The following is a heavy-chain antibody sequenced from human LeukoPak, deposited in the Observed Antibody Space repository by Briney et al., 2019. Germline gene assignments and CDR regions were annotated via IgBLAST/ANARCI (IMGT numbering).Heavy chain of an antibody. Sequence: GGSLRLSCAASGFTFSSYSMNWVRQAPGKGLGWVSSISSSSSYIYYADSVKGRFTISRDNAKNSLYLQMNSLRAEDTAVYYCARDGNYRYCSGGGCHPAGMDVWGQGTTVTVSS. V-gene: IGHV3-21*01. J-gene: IGHJ6*02. CDR2: ISSSSSYI. CDR3: ARDGNYRYCSGGGCHPAGMDV. CDR1: GFTFSSYS. D-gene: IGHD2-15*01.